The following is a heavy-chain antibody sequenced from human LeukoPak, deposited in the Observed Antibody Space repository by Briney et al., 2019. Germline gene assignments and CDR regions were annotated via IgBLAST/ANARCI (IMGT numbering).Heavy chain of an antibody. Sequence: GGSLRLSCAASGFTFGSYGMHWVRQAPGKGLEWVAVISYDGSNKYYADSVKGRFTISRDNSKNTLYLQMNSLRAEDTAVYYCAKAETNVLRFLEWFAEDFQHWGQGTLVTVSS. CDR3: AKAETNVLRFLEWFAEDFQH. V-gene: IGHV3-30*18. J-gene: IGHJ1*01. D-gene: IGHD3-3*01. CDR1: GFTFGSYG. CDR2: ISYDGSNK.